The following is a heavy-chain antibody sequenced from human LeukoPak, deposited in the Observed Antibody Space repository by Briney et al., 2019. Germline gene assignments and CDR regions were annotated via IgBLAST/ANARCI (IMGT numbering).Heavy chain of an antibody. CDR1: GFTVSSNY. Sequence: PGGSLRLSCAASGFTVSSNYMSWVRQAPGKGLEWVSVIYSGGSTYYADSVKGRFTISRDNSKNTLYLQMNSLRVEDTAVYYCASSGTYYYDSSGYDDAFDIWGQGTMVTVSS. D-gene: IGHD3-22*01. CDR3: ASSGTYYYDSSGYDDAFDI. CDR2: IYSGGST. J-gene: IGHJ3*02. V-gene: IGHV3-53*01.